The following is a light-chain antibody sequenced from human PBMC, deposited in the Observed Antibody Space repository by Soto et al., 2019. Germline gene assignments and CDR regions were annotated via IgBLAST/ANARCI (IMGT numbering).Light chain of an antibody. J-gene: IGLJ2*01. Sequence: QSVLTQPPSASATPGQRVTISCSGGSSNIGSNTVNWYQQLPGTAPKLLIHSNNQRPSGVPDRFSGSKSGTSASLAISGLQSEDEADYYCAAWEDSLNGVVFGGGTKVTVL. CDR3: AAWEDSLNGVV. V-gene: IGLV1-44*01. CDR1: SSNIGSNT. CDR2: SNN.